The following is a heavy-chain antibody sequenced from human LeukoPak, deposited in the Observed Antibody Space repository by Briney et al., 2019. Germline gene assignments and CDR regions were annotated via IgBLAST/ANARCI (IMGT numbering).Heavy chain of an antibody. CDR1: GDSVSSNSAA. V-gene: IGHV6-1*01. J-gene: IGHJ4*02. CDR2: TYYRSKWYN. Sequence: SQTLSLTCAISGDSVSSNSAAWNWIRQSPSRGLEWLGGTYYRSKWYNDYAVSVKSRITINPDTSKNQFSLQLNSVTPEDTAVYYCARTNDYGGNSPFDYWGQGTLVTVSS. CDR3: ARTNDYGGNSPFDY. D-gene: IGHD4-23*01.